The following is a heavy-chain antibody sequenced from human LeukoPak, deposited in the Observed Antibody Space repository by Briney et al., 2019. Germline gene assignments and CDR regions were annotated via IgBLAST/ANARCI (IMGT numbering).Heavy chain of an antibody. Sequence: PGGSLRLPCAASGFTFSGYYMSWIRQAPGKGLEWVSYISSSGSTIYYADSVKGRFTISRDNAKNTLYLQMNSLRAEDTAVYYCARDPRRAQYQLPMYNWFDPWGQGTLVTVSS. J-gene: IGHJ5*02. D-gene: IGHD2-2*01. CDR2: ISSSGSTI. CDR3: ARDPRRAQYQLPMYNWFDP. CDR1: GFTFSGYY. V-gene: IGHV3-11*01.